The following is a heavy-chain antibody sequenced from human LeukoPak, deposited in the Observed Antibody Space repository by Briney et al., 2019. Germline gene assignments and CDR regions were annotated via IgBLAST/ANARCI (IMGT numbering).Heavy chain of an antibody. D-gene: IGHD5-24*01. CDR1: GGSFSGYY. CDR2: IHHSGST. V-gene: IGHV4-34*01. J-gene: IGHJ5*02. Sequence: SETLSLTCAVYGGSFSGYYWSWIRQPPGKGLEWIGEIHHSGSTNYNPSLKSRVTISVDTSKNQFSLKLSSVTAADTAVYYCARGDDYNSRRFDPWGQGTLVTVSS. CDR3: ARGDDYNSRRFDP.